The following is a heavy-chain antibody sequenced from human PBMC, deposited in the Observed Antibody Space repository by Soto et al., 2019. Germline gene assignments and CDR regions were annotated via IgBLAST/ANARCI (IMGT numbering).Heavy chain of an antibody. Sequence: QVQLVQSGAEVRKPGASVKVSCKASGYTFNMHYIQWVPQAPGQGLEWMGMTDPSGGDTDYSKKFGGSVTLTSDTSTSPVYMELSSVRSEDTAVYYCAKRRGVGLTRSSFDYWGPGTLVIVSS. CDR3: AKRRGVGLTRSSFDY. J-gene: IGHJ4*02. CDR1: GYTFNMHY. V-gene: IGHV1-46*02. CDR2: TDPSGGDT. D-gene: IGHD1-26*01.